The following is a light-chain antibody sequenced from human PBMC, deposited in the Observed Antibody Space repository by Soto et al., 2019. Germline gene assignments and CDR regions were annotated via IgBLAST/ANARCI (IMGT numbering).Light chain of an antibody. CDR1: QSVSGY. CDR3: QQRSNWPPYT. J-gene: IGKJ2*01. CDR2: DAS. V-gene: IGKV3-11*01. Sequence: ELVLTQSPATLSLSPGERATLSCRACQSVSGYLAWYQQKPGQAPRLLIYDASNRATGIPARFSGSGSGTDFTLTISSLEPEDFAVYYCQQRSNWPPYTFGQGTKVDIK.